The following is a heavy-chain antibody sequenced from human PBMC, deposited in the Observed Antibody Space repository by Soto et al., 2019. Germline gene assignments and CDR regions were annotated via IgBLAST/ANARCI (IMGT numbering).Heavy chain of an antibody. D-gene: IGHD3-10*01. J-gene: IGHJ6*02. Sequence: QVQLVQSGAEVKKPGASVKVSCKASGYTFTSYGITWVRQAPGQGLEWMGWISAYNVNTNYAQKLQGRVTMTTDTSTSTAYMELRSLRSDDTAVYYCAREGQKYGSGIYGMDVWGQGTTVTVSS. V-gene: IGHV1-18*01. CDR2: ISAYNVNT. CDR1: GYTFTSYG. CDR3: AREGQKYGSGIYGMDV.